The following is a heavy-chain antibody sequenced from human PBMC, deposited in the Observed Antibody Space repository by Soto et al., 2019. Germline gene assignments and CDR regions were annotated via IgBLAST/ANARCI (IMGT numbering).Heavy chain of an antibody. D-gene: IGHD3-22*01. CDR1: GGTFSSYA. Sequence: QVQLVQSGAEVKKPGSSVKVSCKASGGTFSSYAISWVRQAPGQGLEWMGGIIPIFGTANYAQKFQGRVTITTDEATSAAYMELSNLRAEDTDVSYCASRLVYIRWGADYWGQGTLVTVSS. CDR2: IIPIFGTA. V-gene: IGHV1-69*01. CDR3: ASRLVYIRWGADY. J-gene: IGHJ4*02.